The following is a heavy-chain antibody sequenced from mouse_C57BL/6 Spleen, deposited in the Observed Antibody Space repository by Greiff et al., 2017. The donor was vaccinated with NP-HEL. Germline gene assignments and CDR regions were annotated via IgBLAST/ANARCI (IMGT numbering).Heavy chain of an antibody. J-gene: IGHJ1*03. Sequence: QVQLKQPGAELVRPGSSVKLSCKASGYTFTSYWMHWVKQRPIQGLEWIGNIDPSDSETHYNQKFKDKATLTVDKSSSTAYMQLSSLTSEDSAVYYCARDGYYYGGSYGWYFDVWGTGTTVTVSS. V-gene: IGHV1-52*01. CDR2: IDPSDSET. D-gene: IGHD1-1*01. CDR3: ARDGYYYGGSYGWYFDV. CDR1: GYTFTSYW.